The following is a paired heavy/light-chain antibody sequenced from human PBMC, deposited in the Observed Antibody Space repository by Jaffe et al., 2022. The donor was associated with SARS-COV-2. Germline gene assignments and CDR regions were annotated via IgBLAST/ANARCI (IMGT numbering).Light chain of an antibody. CDR1: SSNIGAGYD. CDR3: QSYDSSLSVV. V-gene: IGLV1-40*01. Sequence: QSVLTQPPSVSGAPGQRVTISCTGSSSNIGAGYDVHWYQQLPGTAPKLLIYVNTNRPSGVPDRFSGSKSGTSASLAITGLQAEDEADYYCQSYDSSLSVVFGGGTKLTVL. CDR2: VNT. J-gene: IGLJ2*01.
Heavy chain of an antibody. CDR3: ARVASLGTMIAV. D-gene: IGHD3-22*01. CDR1: GITFSNYW. J-gene: IGHJ4*02. V-gene: IGHV3-74*01. CDR2: INPDGSST. Sequence: EVQLVESGGGLVQPGGSLRLSCAASGITFSNYWMHWVRQAPGKGLVWVSRINPDGSSTNFADSVKGRFTISRDNAKNTLYLQMNSLRAEDTAVYYCARVASLGTMIAVWGQGTLVTVSS.